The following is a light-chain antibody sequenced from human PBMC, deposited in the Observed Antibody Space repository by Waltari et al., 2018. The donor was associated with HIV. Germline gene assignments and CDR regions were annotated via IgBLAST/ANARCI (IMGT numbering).Light chain of an antibody. CDR2: AAS. CDR3: QQYDNLPGFT. Sequence: DIQMTQSPSSVSASVGDRVTITCRASQGISSWLAWYQQKPGKAPKLLIYAASNLETGVPSRFSGSGSGTDFTFTISSLQPEDIATYYCQQYDNLPGFTFGPGTKVDIK. J-gene: IGKJ3*01. V-gene: IGKV1-33*01. CDR1: QGISSW.